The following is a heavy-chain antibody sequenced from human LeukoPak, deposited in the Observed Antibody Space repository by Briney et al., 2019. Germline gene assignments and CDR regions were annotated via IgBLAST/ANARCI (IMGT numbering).Heavy chain of an antibody. CDR3: ARAPPRPGDAFDI. V-gene: IGHV4-31*03. Sequence: SETLSLTCTVSGGSISSGGYYWSWIRQHPGKRLEWIGYIYYSGSTYYNPSLKSRVTISVDTSKNQFSLKLSSVTAADTAVYYCARAPPRPGDAFDIWGQGTMVTVSS. CDR1: GGSISSGGYY. CDR2: IYYSGST. J-gene: IGHJ3*02.